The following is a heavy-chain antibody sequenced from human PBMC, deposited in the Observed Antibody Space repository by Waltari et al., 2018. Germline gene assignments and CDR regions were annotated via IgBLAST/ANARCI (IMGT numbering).Heavy chain of an antibody. CDR2: IAYNGAT. Sequence: GWSRQPPGQGREWIGTIAYNGATYSSPSLRDRVTVSRDTSMNQLSLKLGSVTAADTAVYYCATYIGASIGTAAFDVWGQGTMVTVSS. D-gene: IGHD5-12*01. J-gene: IGHJ3*01. CDR3: ATYIGASIGTAAFDV. V-gene: IGHV4-39*01.